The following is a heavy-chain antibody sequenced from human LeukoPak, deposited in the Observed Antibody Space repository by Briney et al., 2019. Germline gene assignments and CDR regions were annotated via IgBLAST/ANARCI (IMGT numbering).Heavy chain of an antibody. Sequence: GGSLRLSCAASGFTFSSYDMHWVRQAPGKGLEWVSVISSDENNKYYADSVKGRFTISRDNAKNSLFLQMSSLRAEDTAVYYCARDKRLSGSSTDDAFDIWGQGTVVTVSS. J-gene: IGHJ3*02. CDR2: ISSDENNK. CDR3: ARDKRLSGSSTDDAFDI. CDR1: GFTFSSYD. V-gene: IGHV3-30*03. D-gene: IGHD1-26*01.